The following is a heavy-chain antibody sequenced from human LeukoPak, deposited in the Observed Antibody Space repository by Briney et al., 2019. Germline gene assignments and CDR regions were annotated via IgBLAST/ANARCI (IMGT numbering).Heavy chain of an antibody. D-gene: IGHD3-22*01. Sequence: GGSLRLSCAASGFIFSSKWIHWVRQAPGKGLEWVSRIDNGGSYTSYADSVKGRFTISRDNAKNTLCQQMNSLRAEDTAVYYCARDLPISDSSGYYLDYWGQGTVVTVSS. J-gene: IGHJ4*02. V-gene: IGHV3-74*01. CDR1: GFIFSSKW. CDR2: IDNGGSYT. CDR3: ARDLPISDSSGYYLDY.